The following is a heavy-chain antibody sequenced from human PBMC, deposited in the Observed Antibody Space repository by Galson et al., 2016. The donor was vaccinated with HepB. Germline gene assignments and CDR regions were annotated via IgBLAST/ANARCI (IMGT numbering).Heavy chain of an antibody. D-gene: IGHD1-26*01. J-gene: IGHJ4*02. Sequence: SLRLSCAASGFTFSSYSMNWVRQAPGKGLEWVSYISSSSSTLYYADSLKGRFTISRDNAKNSLYLQMNSLRDEDTALYYCAKDGSYSGNLHGYFDYWGQGTLVTVSS. CDR2: ISSSSSTL. V-gene: IGHV3-48*02. CDR1: GFTFSSYS. CDR3: AKDGSYSGNLHGYFDY.